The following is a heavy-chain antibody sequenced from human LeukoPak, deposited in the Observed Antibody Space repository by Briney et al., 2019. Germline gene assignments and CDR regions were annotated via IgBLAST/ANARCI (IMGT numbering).Heavy chain of an antibody. CDR3: AAESGTIVRGVPNWFDP. CDR1: GFTCSSSA. Sequence: GTSVKVSCKTSGFTCSSSAVQWVRQARGQRLEWIGWIVVGSGNTNYAQKFQERVTITRDMSTSTTYMELSSLRSEDTAVYYCAAESGTIVRGVPNWFDPWGQGTLVTVSS. V-gene: IGHV1-58*01. CDR2: IVVGSGNT. J-gene: IGHJ5*02. D-gene: IGHD3-10*01.